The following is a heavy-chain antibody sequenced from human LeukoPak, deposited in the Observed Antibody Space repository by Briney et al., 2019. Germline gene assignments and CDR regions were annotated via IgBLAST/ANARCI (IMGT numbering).Heavy chain of an antibody. V-gene: IGHV3-21*01. Sequence: GGSLRLSCAASGFTFSSYSMNWVRQAPGKGLEWVSSISSSSSYIYYADSVKGRFTISRDNAKNSLYLQMNSLRAEDTAVYYCAAIEMATIWADYWGQGTLVTVSS. D-gene: IGHD5-24*01. J-gene: IGHJ4*02. CDR3: AAIEMATIWADY. CDR2: ISSSSSYI. CDR1: GFTFSSYS.